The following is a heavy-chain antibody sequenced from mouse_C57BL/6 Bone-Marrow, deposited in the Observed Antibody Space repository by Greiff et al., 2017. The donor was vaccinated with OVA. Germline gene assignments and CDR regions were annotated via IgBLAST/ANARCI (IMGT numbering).Heavy chain of an antibody. CDR2: IYPRSGNT. J-gene: IGHJ3*01. CDR1: GYTFTSYG. V-gene: IGHV1-81*01. CDR3: ASGAPLPGFAY. Sequence: VKLQESGAELARPGASVKLSCKASGYTFTSYGISWVKQRTGQGLEWIGEIYPRSGNTYYNEKFKGKATLTADKSSSTAYMELRSLTSEDSAVYFCASGAPLPGFAYWGQGTLVTVSA.